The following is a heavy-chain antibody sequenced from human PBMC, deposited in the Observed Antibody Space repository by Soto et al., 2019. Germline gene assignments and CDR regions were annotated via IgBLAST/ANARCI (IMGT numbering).Heavy chain of an antibody. D-gene: IGHD1-7*01. J-gene: IGHJ4*02. V-gene: IGHV3-48*03. CDR3: ASKIGGTTYFGY. CDR2: ISSSGSPI. Sequence: PGGSLRLSCAASGFSFSSYEMNWVRQAPGKGLEWVSYISSSGSPIYYADSVRGRFTISRDNAKNSLYLQMNSLRAEDTAIYYCASKIGGTTYFGYWGQGTLVTVSS. CDR1: GFSFSSYE.